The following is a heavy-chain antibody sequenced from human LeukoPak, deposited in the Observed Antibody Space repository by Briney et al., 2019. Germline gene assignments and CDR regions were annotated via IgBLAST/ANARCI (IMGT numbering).Heavy chain of an antibody. Sequence: GGSLRLSCAAYGFSLSGYWMSWVRQAPGKGLEWVARLHEDGNEKYFVHSVKGRFTVSRDNAKNSLYLQMNSLRVEDTAVYYCARGGYSFDYLGQGTLVTVSS. D-gene: IGHD5-12*01. J-gene: IGHJ4*02. CDR1: GFSLSGYW. CDR3: ARGGYSFDY. CDR2: LHEDGNEK. V-gene: IGHV3-7*01.